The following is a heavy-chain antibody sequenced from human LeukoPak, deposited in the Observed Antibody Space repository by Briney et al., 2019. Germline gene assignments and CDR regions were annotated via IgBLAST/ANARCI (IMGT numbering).Heavy chain of an antibody. CDR1: GGSISNYY. CDR2: IYYSGST. V-gene: IGHV4-39*07. D-gene: IGHD7-27*01. CDR3: ARGLGNYYYYMDV. Sequence: SETLSLTCTVSGGSISNYYWSWIRQPPGKGLEWIGSIYYSGSTYYNPSLKSRVTISVDTSKNQFSLKLSSVTAADTAVYYCARGLGNYYYYMDVWGKGTTVTVSS. J-gene: IGHJ6*03.